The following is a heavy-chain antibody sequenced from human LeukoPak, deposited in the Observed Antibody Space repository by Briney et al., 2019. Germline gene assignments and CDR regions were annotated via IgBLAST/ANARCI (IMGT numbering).Heavy chain of an antibody. CDR3: AREFRGGGDSGIFDY. Sequence: NPSQTLSLTCTVSGGSISLGSYDRRWIRQSDGKGLEWIGRIYASGYTDDNPSHDNPSLRSEGTISIDTPKSQFSLKLSSVTPADTAVYFCAREFRGGGDSGIFDYWGQGALVTVSS. V-gene: IGHV4-61*02. CDR1: GGSISLGSYD. J-gene: IGHJ4*02. CDR2: IYASGY. D-gene: IGHD4-23*01.